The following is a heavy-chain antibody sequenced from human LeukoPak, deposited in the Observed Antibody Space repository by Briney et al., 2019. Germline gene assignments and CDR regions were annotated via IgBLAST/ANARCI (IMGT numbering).Heavy chain of an antibody. Sequence: SQTLSLTCTVSGRYMRRGGYYWSWIRQHPGKGLEWIGYIYHTGSTYYNPSLKSRVTMSVDTSENQFSLNLSSVTAADTAVYYCARAVGFGEFLDYWGQGTLVTVSS. J-gene: IGHJ4*02. CDR2: IYHTGST. CDR3: ARAVGFGEFLDY. CDR1: GRYMRRGGYY. V-gene: IGHV4-31*03. D-gene: IGHD3-10*01.